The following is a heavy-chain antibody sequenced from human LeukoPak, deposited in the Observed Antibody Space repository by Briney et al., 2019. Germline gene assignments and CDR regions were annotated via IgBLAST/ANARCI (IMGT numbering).Heavy chain of an antibody. V-gene: IGHV4-34*01. CDR1: GESFSGYY. Sequence: SETLSLTCAVYGESFSGYYWSWIRQPPGKGLEWIGEVNHSGSTNYNPSLKSRVTISADTSKNQFSLKLSSVTAADTAVYYCARGGPGQQLVLVYWGQGTLVTVSS. J-gene: IGHJ4*02. D-gene: IGHD6-13*01. CDR3: ARGGPGQQLVLVY. CDR2: VNHSGST.